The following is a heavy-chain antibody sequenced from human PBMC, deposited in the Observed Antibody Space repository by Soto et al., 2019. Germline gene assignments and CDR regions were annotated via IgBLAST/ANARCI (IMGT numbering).Heavy chain of an antibody. D-gene: IGHD5-18*01. CDR1: GGTFSSYA. Sequence: GASVKFSCKASGGTFSSYAIVWVRQAPGQGLEWMGGIIPIFGAANYAQKFQGRVTMTRNTSISTAYMELSSLRSEDTAVYYCARVPLRWIQLWFPPFDYWGQGTLVTVSS. V-gene: IGHV1-69*05. CDR2: IIPIFGAA. J-gene: IGHJ4*02. CDR3: ARVPLRWIQLWFPPFDY.